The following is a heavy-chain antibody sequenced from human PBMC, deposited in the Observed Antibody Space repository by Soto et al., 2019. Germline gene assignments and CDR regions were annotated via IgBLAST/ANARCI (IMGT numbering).Heavy chain of an antibody. V-gene: IGHV3-64D*06. CDR1: VFTFSIYA. CDR2: IRGNGDPP. CDR3: VKSRGGNNFDFFD. J-gene: IGHJ1*01. Sequence: GLSPGRSGSASVFTFSIYAMHCVRHAPGKGLEYVSGIRGNGDPPFYADSVKGRFIISRDNSKNTLFLQMSSLSADDTAVYYCVKSRGGNNFDFFDWGQGALGTVYS. D-gene: IGHD5-12*01.